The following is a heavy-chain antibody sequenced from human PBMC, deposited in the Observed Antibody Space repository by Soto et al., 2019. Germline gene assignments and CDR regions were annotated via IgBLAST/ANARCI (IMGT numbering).Heavy chain of an antibody. J-gene: IGHJ6*02. CDR3: ARGSRRFKDPYYYYAMDV. D-gene: IGHD3-10*01. V-gene: IGHV3-48*01. CDR2: ISSSSSTI. Sequence: GGSRSVWWGAAELSLSGYRMNWVRPAQGKGLEWVSYISSSSSTIYYADSVKGRFTISRDNAKNSLYLQMNSLQTEDTAVYYCARGSRRFKDPYYYYAMDVRGQGTTVTVSS. CDR1: ELSLSGYR.